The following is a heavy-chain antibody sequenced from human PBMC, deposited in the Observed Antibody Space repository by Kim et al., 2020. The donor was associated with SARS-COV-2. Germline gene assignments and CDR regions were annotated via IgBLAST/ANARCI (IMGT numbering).Heavy chain of an antibody. Sequence: GGSLRLSCAASGFTFDDYAMHWVRQAPGKGLEWVSGISWNSGSIGYADSVKGRFTISRDNAKNSLYLQMNSLRAADTALYYCAKERSSWYGYFDYWGQGT. D-gene: IGHD6-13*01. CDR1: GFTFDDYA. J-gene: IGHJ4*02. CDR3: AKERSSWYGYFDY. V-gene: IGHV3-9*01. CDR2: ISWNSGSI.